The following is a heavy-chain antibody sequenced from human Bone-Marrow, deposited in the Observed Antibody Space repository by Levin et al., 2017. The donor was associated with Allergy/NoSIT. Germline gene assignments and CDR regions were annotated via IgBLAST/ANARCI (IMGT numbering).Heavy chain of an antibody. J-gene: IGHJ6*02. CDR2: IYYSGST. V-gene: IGHV4-39*07. CDR3: ARDRVIPEAANQYYYYGMDV. Sequence: SQTLSLTCTVSGDSIGSRAFYWGWIRQPPGKGLEWVASIYYSGSTKYNPSLKSRITISVDTSKNQFSLKLSSVTAADTAVYFCARDRVIPEAANQYYYYGMDVWGQGTTVTVSS. CDR1: GDSIGSRAFY. D-gene: IGHD2-15*01.